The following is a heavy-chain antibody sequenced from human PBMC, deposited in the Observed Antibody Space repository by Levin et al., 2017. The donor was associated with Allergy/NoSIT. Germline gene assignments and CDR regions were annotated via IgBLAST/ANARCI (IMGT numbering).Heavy chain of an antibody. CDR3: TISSGWYRPTGAFDY. CDR1: GFTFSTYA. J-gene: IGHJ4*02. D-gene: IGHD6-19*01. CDR2: VSGRGGST. V-gene: IGHV3-23*01. Sequence: PGASVKVSCAASGFTFSTYAMSWVRQAPGKGLDWVSAVSGRGGSTYYADSVKGRFTISRDNSKNTLYLQMNSLRTEDTAVYYCTISSGWYRPTGAFDYWGQGTLVTVSS.